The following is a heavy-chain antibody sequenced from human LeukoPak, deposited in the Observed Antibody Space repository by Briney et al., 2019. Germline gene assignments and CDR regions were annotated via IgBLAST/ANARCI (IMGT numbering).Heavy chain of an antibody. D-gene: IGHD2-21*01. CDR1: GDSVSSNSAS. CDR3: ARGFPRYFDL. Sequence: SQTLPLTCAISGDSVSSNSASRNWIRQSPSRGLEWLGRTYCRSKWYNDYAVSVKSRININPDTSKNQFSLQLNSVTPEDTAVYYCARGFPRYFDLWGRGTLVTVSS. V-gene: IGHV6-1*01. J-gene: IGHJ2*01. CDR2: TYCRSKWYN.